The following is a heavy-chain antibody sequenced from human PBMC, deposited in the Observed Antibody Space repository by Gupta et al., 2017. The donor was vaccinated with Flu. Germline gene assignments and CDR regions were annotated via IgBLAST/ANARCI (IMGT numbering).Heavy chain of an antibody. J-gene: IGHJ4*02. V-gene: IGHV1-69*06. CDR2: IIPIFGTA. CDR1: GGTLSSYA. D-gene: IGHD5-18*01. CDR3: AGGGYSYGWYYFDY. Sequence: QVPLVQSGAEVKKPGSSVKVSGKASGGTLSSYAISSVRQAPGQGLEWMGGIIPIFGTANYAQKFQGRVTITADKSTSTAYMELSSLRSEDTAVYYCAGGGYSYGWYYFDYWGQGTLVTVSS.